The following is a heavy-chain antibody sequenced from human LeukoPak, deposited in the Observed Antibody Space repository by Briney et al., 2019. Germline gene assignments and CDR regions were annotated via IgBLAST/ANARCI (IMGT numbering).Heavy chain of an antibody. J-gene: IGHJ4*02. CDR3: ARVFGEGDSSGYLFYY. Sequence: GGSLRLSCAASGFTFSSYWMSWVRQAPGKRLEWVANIKQDGSEKYYVDSVKGRFTISRDNAKNSLYLQMNSLRAEDTAVYYCARVFGEGDSSGYLFYYWGQGTLVTVSS. D-gene: IGHD3-22*01. CDR2: IKQDGSEK. V-gene: IGHV3-7*03. CDR1: GFTFSSYW.